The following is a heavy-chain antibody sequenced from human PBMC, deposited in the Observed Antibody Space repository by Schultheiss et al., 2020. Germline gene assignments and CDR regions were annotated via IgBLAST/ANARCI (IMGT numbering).Heavy chain of an antibody. J-gene: IGHJ4*02. CDR2: INPHTGGT. V-gene: IGHV1-2*02. CDR3: ARDPLTWIQLWLLDY. D-gene: IGHD5-18*01. CDR1: GGTFSSYA. Sequence: ASVKVSCKASGGTFSSYAISWVRQAPGQGLEWMGGINPHTGGTKYKQKFQGRVTMTRDTSISTAYMELSRLRSDDTAVYYCARDPLTWIQLWLLDYWGQGTLVTVSS.